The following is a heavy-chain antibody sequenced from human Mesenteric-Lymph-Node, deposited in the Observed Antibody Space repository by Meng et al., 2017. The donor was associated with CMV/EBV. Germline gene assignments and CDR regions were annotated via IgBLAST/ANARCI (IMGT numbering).Heavy chain of an antibody. D-gene: IGHD5-12*01. V-gene: IGHV3-48*03. CDR2: ISSSGSTI. Sequence: GGSLRLSCAASGFPSKNAWMSWVRRAPGKGLEWVSYISSSGSTIYYADSVKGRFTVSRDNARNTLFLQMNSLRVEDTAVYYCAKDGGYDFAFDVWGQGTMVTVSS. CDR3: AKDGGYDFAFDV. CDR1: GFPSKNAW. J-gene: IGHJ3*01.